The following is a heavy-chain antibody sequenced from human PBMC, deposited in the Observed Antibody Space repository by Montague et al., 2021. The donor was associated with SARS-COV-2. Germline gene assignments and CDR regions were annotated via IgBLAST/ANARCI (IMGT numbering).Heavy chain of an antibody. V-gene: IGHV4-59*01. CDR2: IYYSGRT. Sequence: SETLSLTSTVSGGSISSYYWNWIRQPPGKGLEWIGYIYYSGRTNYNPSFKSRVTISVDTSKNQFSLKLSSVTAADTAVYYCARGGGSGYRYYFDYWGQGSLVTVSS. CDR3: ARGGGSGYRYYFDY. D-gene: IGHD3-22*01. J-gene: IGHJ4*02. CDR1: GGSISSYY.